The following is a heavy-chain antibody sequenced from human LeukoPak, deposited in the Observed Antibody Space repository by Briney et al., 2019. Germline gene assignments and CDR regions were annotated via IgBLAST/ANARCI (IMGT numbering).Heavy chain of an antibody. CDR2: INHGGST. J-gene: IGHJ4*02. V-gene: IGHV4-34*01. CDR3: ARGRAPEN. Sequence: PSETLSLTCAVSGGSFSGYSWNWIRQPPGKGLEWIGEINHGGSTNYNPSLKSRVTISLDTSKNQFSLKLSSVTAADTAVYYCARGRAPENWGQGTLVTVSS. CDR1: GGSFSGYS.